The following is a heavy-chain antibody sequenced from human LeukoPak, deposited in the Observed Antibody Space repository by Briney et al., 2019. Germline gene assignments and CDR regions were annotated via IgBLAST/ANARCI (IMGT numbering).Heavy chain of an antibody. V-gene: IGHV3-30-3*01. CDR2: ISYDGSNK. Sequence: GGSLRLSCAASGFTFSSYAMHWVRQAPGKGLEWVAVISYDGSNKYYADSVKGRFTISRDNSKNTLYLQMNGLRAEDTAVYYCARDGLGYGSSWYYFDYWGQGTLVTVSS. D-gene: IGHD6-13*01. CDR3: ARDGLGYGSSWYYFDY. CDR1: GFTFSSYA. J-gene: IGHJ4*02.